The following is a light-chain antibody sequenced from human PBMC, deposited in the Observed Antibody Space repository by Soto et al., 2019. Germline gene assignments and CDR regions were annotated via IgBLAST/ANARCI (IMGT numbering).Light chain of an antibody. J-gene: IGKJ1*01. CDR3: QQYGSSVWT. V-gene: IGKV3-20*01. CDR2: AAS. CDR1: QSVTNTY. Sequence: EAVLTQSPGTLSLSPGDRATLSCRASQSVTNTYLAWYQQKPGQAPRLLMYAASSRATGIPDRFSGSGSGTDFTLTISRLEPEDFAVYYCQQYGSSVWTFGQGTKVEIK.